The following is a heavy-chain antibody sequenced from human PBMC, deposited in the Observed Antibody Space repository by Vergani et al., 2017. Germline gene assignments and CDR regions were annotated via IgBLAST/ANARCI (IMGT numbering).Heavy chain of an antibody. D-gene: IGHD7-27*01. V-gene: IGHV4-4*07. Sequence: QVQMQESGPGLVKTSETLSLICSASGAPISYWCWSGLRQPAGKGLEWIGRLCPSGSTNYKPSLKSRVTMSIDTSKNQFSLKLTSVTAADTAVYYCATGAGPFDIWGQGTLVTVSS. CDR3: ATGAGPFDI. CDR1: GAPISYWC. J-gene: IGHJ4*02. CDR2: LCPSGST.